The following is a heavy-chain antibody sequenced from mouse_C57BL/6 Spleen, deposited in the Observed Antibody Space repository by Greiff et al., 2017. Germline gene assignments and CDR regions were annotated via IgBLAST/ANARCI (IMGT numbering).Heavy chain of an antibody. Sequence: QVQLQQSGAELVKPGASVKLSCKASGYTFTSYWMQWVKQRPGQGLEWIGEIDPSDSYTNYNQKFKGKATLTVDTSSSTAYMQLSSLTSEDSAVYYCARDSSGYTWFAYWGQGTLVTVSA. CDR2: IDPSDSYT. V-gene: IGHV1-50*01. J-gene: IGHJ3*01. D-gene: IGHD3-2*02. CDR1: GYTFTSYW. CDR3: ARDSSGYTWFAY.